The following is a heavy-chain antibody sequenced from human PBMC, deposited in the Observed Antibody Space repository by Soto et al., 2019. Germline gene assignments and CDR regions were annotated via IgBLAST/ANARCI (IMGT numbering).Heavy chain of an antibody. CDR3: ARVYRITMVRGELSEY. CDR1: GYTFTSYG. CDR2: ISAYNGNT. V-gene: IGHV1-18*01. Sequence: QVQLVQSGAEVKKPGASVKVSCKASGYTFTSYGISWVRQAPGQGLEWMGWISAYNGNTNYAQKLQGRVTMTTDTSTSSAYMELRSLRSDDTAVYYCARVYRITMVRGELSEYWGQGTLVTVSS. J-gene: IGHJ4*02. D-gene: IGHD3-10*01.